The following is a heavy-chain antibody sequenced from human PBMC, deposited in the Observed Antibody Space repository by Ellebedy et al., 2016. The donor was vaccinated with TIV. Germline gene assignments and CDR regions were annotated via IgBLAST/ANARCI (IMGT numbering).Heavy chain of an antibody. J-gene: IGHJ3*02. D-gene: IGHD4-23*01. CDR3: GRPNTVASKYGFDI. Sequence: MPSETLSLTCAVYGGSFSNYYRSLIRQPPGKGLEWIGEFNLAATTNYKPSLKSRVTISVDRSKKQFSLKLTSLIAADTAVYFCGRPNTVASKYGFDIWGQGTMVTVSS. CDR1: GGSFSNYY. CDR2: FNLAATT. V-gene: IGHV4-34*01.